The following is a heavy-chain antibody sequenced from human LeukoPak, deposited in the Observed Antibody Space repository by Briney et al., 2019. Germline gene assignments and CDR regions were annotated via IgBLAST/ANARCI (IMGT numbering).Heavy chain of an antibody. V-gene: IGHV4-39*07. Sequence: PSETLSLTCTVSGGSISRSSYYWGWIRQPPGKGLEWIGSMYYSGSTFYNPSLKSRVTILVDTSKNQFSLKLSSVTAADTAVYYCARDAYDSSGYSFDYWGQGTLVTVSS. CDR2: MYYSGST. CDR1: GGSISRSSYY. CDR3: ARDAYDSSGYSFDY. D-gene: IGHD3-22*01. J-gene: IGHJ4*02.